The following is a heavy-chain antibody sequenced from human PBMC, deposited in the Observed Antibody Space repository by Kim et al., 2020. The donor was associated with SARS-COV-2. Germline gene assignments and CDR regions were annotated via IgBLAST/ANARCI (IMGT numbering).Heavy chain of an antibody. D-gene: IGHD3-22*01. J-gene: IGHJ4*02. CDR3: ARSFGSGYYVAQYYFDY. CDR1: GFTFSSYW. CDR2: INSDGSST. V-gene: IGHV3-74*01. Sequence: GGSLRLSCAASGFTFSSYWMHWVRQAPGKGLVWVSRINSDGSSTSYADSVKGRFTISRDNAKNTLYLQMNSLRAEDTAVYYCARSFGSGYYVAQYYFDYWGQGTLVTVSS.